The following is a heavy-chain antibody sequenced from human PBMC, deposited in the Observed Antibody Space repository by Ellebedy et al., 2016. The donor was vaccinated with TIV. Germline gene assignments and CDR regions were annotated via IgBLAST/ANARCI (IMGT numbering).Heavy chain of an antibody. D-gene: IGHD6-6*01. CDR3: GTAEDVAARYFDF. J-gene: IGHJ4*02. CDR1: GHTLTEFP. CDR2: FDPEDDER. Sequence: AASVKVSCKISGHTLTEFPIHWVRQVPGKGLEWMGGFDPEDDERIYAHKFQGRLTMTEDKSGDTGYMELSSLRSEDTAFYYCGTAEDVAARYFDFWGQGTLVIVSS. V-gene: IGHV1-24*01.